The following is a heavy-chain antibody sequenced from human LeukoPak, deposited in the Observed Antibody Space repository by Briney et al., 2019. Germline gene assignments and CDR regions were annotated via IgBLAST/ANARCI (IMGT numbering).Heavy chain of an antibody. D-gene: IGHD3-3*01. CDR3: ARQAPTGGEWLLY. J-gene: IGHJ4*02. V-gene: IGHV4-39*01. CDR1: GGPNNIRSYY. CDR2: NYYSGSN. Sequence: KTAETLSLTCTVSGGPNNIRSYYWRRTPQPPAKVLEWIESNYYSGSNYYNPSLKSRVTISVHTSKNKYYLKLSSEAAADTAVYYCARQAPTGGEWLLYWGQGTLVTVSS.